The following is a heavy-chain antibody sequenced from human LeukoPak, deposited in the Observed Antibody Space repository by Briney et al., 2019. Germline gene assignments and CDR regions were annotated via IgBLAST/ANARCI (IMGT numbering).Heavy chain of an antibody. V-gene: IGHV3-21*01. CDR2: ISSSSSYI. CDR1: GFTFSSYS. CDR3: ARLRLTTGEVFDY. J-gene: IGHJ4*02. Sequence: GGSLRLSCAASGFTFSSYSMNWVRQAPGKGLEWVSSISSSSSYIYYADSVKGRFTISRDNAKNSLYLQMNSLRAEDTAVYYCARLRLTTGEVFDYWGQGTLVTVSS. D-gene: IGHD7-27*01.